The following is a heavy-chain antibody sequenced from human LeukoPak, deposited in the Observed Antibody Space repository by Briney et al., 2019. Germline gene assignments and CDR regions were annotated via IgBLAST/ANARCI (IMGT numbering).Heavy chain of an antibody. CDR1: GGSISSSNW. J-gene: IGHJ4*02. Sequence: SETLSLTCAVSGGSISSSNWWSWVRQPPGKGLEWIGEIYHSGSTNYNPSLKSRVTISVDTSKNQFSLKLSSVTAADTAVYYCARGRRDYYDSSGYYYPDYWGQGTLVTVSS. CDR3: ARGRRDYYDSSGYYYPDY. D-gene: IGHD3-22*01. V-gene: IGHV4-4*02. CDR2: IYHSGST.